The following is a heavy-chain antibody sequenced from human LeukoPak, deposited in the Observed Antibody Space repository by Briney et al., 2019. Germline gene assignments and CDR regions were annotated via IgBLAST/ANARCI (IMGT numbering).Heavy chain of an antibody. CDR1: GYTFTSYG. D-gene: IGHD1-1*01. Sequence: GSVTVSCKASGYTFTSYGISWVRQAPGKGVEGMGWISPYNGNTNYAQKLQGRVTMTTDTSASTAYMELRSLRSDDTAVYYCARGDVDWNDFDYWGQGTLVTVSS. CDR2: ISPYNGNT. J-gene: IGHJ4*02. CDR3: ARGDVDWNDFDY. V-gene: IGHV1-18*04.